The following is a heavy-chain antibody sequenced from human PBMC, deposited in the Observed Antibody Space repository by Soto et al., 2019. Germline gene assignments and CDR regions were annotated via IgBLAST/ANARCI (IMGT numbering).Heavy chain of an antibody. CDR2: IYYSGST. J-gene: IGHJ4*02. D-gene: IGHD4-17*01. Sequence: SETLSLTCTVSGGSISSYYWSWIRQPPGKGLEWIGYIYYSGSTNYNPSLKSRVTISVDTSKNQFSLKLSSVTAADTAVYYCARAPDYGDYRSSLDYWGQGTLVTVSS. CDR3: ARAPDYGDYRSSLDY. V-gene: IGHV4-59*01. CDR1: GGSISSYY.